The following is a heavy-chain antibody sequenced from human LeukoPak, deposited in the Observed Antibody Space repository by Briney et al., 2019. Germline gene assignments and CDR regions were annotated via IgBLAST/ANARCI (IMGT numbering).Heavy chain of an antibody. CDR1: GGSIGSGSYY. D-gene: IGHD3-3*01. Sequence: SETLSLTCSVSGGSIGSGSYYWSWIRQTPGKGLECRGYIYYSGSTNYNSSLKSPVTISVDTSKNQFSLKLSSVTAADTAVYYCSRAHITIFTRRYFDYWGQGTLVTVSS. J-gene: IGHJ4*02. V-gene: IGHV4-61*01. CDR2: IYYSGST. CDR3: SRAHITIFTRRYFDY.